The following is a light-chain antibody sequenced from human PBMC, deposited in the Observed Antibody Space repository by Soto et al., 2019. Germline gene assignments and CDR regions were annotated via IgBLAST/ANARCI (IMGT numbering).Light chain of an antibody. J-gene: IGKJ2*01. V-gene: IGKV1-5*01. CDR2: DAS. Sequence: DIQMAQCPSALASSLGDRVTITCRASHSIGTWLAWYQQRPGKAPKLLIYDASSLGSGVPSRFSGGGSGTEFTLTISSLQPDDFGTYYCHQYKSYTPYTIGQGTKVDIK. CDR3: HQYKSYTPYT. CDR1: HSIGTW.